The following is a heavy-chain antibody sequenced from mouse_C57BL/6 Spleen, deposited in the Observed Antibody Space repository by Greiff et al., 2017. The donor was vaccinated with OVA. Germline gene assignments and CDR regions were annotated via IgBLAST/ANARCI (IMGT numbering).Heavy chain of an antibody. CDR1: GYSFTDYN. V-gene: IGHV1-39*01. CDR2: INPNYGTT. Sequence: VQLQQSGPELVKPGASVKISCKASGYSFTDYNMNWVKQSNGKSLEWIGVINPNYGTTSYNQKFKGKATLTVDQSSSTAYMQRNSLTSEDSAVYYCASSDYDGSREGEYYFDYWGQGTTLTVSS. D-gene: IGHD1-1*01. CDR3: ASSDYDGSREGEYYFDY. J-gene: IGHJ2*01.